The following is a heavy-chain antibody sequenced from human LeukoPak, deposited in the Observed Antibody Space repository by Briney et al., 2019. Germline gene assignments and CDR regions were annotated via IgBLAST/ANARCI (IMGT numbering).Heavy chain of an antibody. Sequence: PGGSLRLSCAASGFTFSNYWMSWVRQAPGKRLEWVANIKQDGGEKYYVDSVKGRFTISRDNAQNSLYLHMNSLRAEDTAVYYCARDKIVGATKNDYWGQGILVTVSS. D-gene: IGHD1-26*01. CDR1: GFTFSNYW. J-gene: IGHJ4*02. CDR3: ARDKIVGATKNDY. CDR2: IKQDGGEK. V-gene: IGHV3-7*03.